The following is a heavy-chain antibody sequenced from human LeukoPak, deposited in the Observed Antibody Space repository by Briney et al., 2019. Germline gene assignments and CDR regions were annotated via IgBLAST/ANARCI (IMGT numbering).Heavy chain of an antibody. J-gene: IGHJ4*02. CDR1: GFTFDDYA. CDR3: AKDLRYSSSWGGIDY. V-gene: IGHV3-9*01. D-gene: IGHD6-13*01. Sequence: GGSLRLSCAASGFTFDDYAMHWVRQAPGKGLEWVSGISWNSGSIGYADSVKCRFTISRENAKNSLYLQMNSLRAEDTALYYCAKDLRYSSSWGGIDYWGQGTLVTVSS. CDR2: ISWNSGSI.